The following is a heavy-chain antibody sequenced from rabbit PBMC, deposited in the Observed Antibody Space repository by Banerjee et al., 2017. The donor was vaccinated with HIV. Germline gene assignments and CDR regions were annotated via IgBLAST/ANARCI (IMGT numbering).Heavy chain of an antibody. CDR2: IYAGSSGST. J-gene: IGHJ4*01. Sequence: QSLEESRGDLVKPGASLTLTCTASGFSFSSSYYMCWVRQAPGKGLEWIACIYAGSSGSTYYASWAKGRFTISKTSSTTVTLQMTSLTAADTATYFCARDNVGGDGYNFILWGPGTLVTVS. CDR3: ARDNVGGDGYNFIL. D-gene: IGHD6-1*01. V-gene: IGHV1S40*01. CDR1: GFSFSSSYY.